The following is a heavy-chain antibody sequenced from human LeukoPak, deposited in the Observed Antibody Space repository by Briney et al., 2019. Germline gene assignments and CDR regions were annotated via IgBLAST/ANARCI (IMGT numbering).Heavy chain of an antibody. CDR3: ARAGPYSSGWLRSGYYYYYMDV. CDR1: GYTFTGYY. D-gene: IGHD6-19*01. Sequence: EASVKVSCKASGYTFTGYYMHWVRQAPGQGLEWMGWINPNSGGTNYAQKLQGRVTMTTDTSTSTAYMELRSLRSDDTAVYYCARAGPYSSGWLRSGYYYYYMDVWGKGTTVTVSS. J-gene: IGHJ6*03. V-gene: IGHV1-2*02. CDR2: INPNSGGT.